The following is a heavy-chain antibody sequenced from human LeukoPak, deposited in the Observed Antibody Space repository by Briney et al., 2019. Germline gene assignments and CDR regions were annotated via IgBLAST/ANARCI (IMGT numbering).Heavy chain of an antibody. V-gene: IGHV4-34*01. CDR2: INHNGST. D-gene: IGHD3-16*02. CDR3: ACRYYDYVWGSYRQSTDY. Sequence: PSETLSLTCAVYGGSFSGYYWSWIRQPPGKGLEWIGEINHNGSTNYNPSLKSRVTISVDTSKNQFSLKLSSVTAADTAVYYCACRYYDYVWGSYRQSTDYWGQGTLVTVSS. J-gene: IGHJ4*02. CDR1: GGSFSGYY.